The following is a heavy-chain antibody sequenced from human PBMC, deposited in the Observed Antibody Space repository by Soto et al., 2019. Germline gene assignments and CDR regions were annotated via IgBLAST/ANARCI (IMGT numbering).Heavy chain of an antibody. CDR3: AKIGGSSSSRDDYYYYYGMDV. V-gene: IGHV3-30*18. D-gene: IGHD6-6*01. Sequence: GGSLRLSCAASGFTFSSYGMHWVRQAPGKGLEWVAVISYDGSNKYYADSGKGRFTISRDNSKNTLYLQMNSLRAEDTAVYYCAKIGGSSSSRDDYYYYYGMDVWGQGTTVTVSS. CDR2: ISYDGSNK. CDR1: GFTFSSYG. J-gene: IGHJ6*02.